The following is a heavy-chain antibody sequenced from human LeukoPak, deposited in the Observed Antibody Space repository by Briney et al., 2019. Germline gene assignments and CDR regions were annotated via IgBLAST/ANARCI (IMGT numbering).Heavy chain of an antibody. J-gene: IGHJ2*01. CDR3: ASDWEPRIVSWYFDL. Sequence: GGSLRLSCAASGFTFSSYSMNWVRQAPVKGLESVSSISSSSSYIYYADSVKGRFTISRDDAKNSLYLRMNSLTAEDTTVYFCASDWEPRIVSWYFDLGGRATLVTVSS. D-gene: IGHD2/OR15-2a*01. V-gene: IGHV3-21*01. CDR2: ISSSSSYI. CDR1: GFTFSSYS.